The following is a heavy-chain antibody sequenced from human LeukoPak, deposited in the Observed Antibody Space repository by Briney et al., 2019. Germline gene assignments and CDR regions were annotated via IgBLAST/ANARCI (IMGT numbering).Heavy chain of an antibody. V-gene: IGHV4-39*07. J-gene: IGHJ4*02. CDR3: ARDATDSGYDEY. Sequence: SETLSLTCTVSGGSISSSSYYWGWIRQPPGKGLEWIGSIYYSGSTYYNPSLKSRVTISVDTSKNQFSLKLSSVTAADTAVYYCARDATDSGYDEYWGQGTLVTVSS. CDR2: IYYSGST. CDR1: GGSISSSSYY. D-gene: IGHD5-12*01.